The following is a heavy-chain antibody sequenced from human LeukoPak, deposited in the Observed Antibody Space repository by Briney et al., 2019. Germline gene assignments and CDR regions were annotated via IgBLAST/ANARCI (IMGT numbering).Heavy chain of an antibody. V-gene: IGHV1-8*01. CDR3: ARICWRVLTPQDAFDI. CDR1: GYTFTSYD. Sequence: ASVKVSCKASGYTFTSYDINWVRQATGQGLEWMGWMNPNSGNTGYAQKFQGRVTMTRNTSISTAYVELSSLRSEDTAVYYCARICWRVLTPQDAFDIWGQGTMVTVSS. J-gene: IGHJ3*02. D-gene: IGHD2-8*01. CDR2: MNPNSGNT.